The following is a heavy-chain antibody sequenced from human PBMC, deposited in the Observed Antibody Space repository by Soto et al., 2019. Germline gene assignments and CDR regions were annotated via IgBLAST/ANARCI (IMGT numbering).Heavy chain of an antibody. D-gene: IGHD5-18*01. Sequence: QVQLVQSGAEVKKPGSSVKVSCKASGGTFSSYAISWVRQAPGQGLEWMGGIIPIFGTANYAQKFQGRVTITADESTSTAYMELSSLRSEDTAVYYCARGRVLVDTARTDYYYGMDVWGQGTTVTVSS. J-gene: IGHJ6*02. CDR1: GGTFSSYA. CDR3: ARGRVLVDTARTDYYYGMDV. CDR2: IIPIFGTA. V-gene: IGHV1-69*01.